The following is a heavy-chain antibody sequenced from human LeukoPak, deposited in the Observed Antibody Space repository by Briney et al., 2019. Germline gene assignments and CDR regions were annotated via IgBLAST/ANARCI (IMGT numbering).Heavy chain of an antibody. J-gene: IGHJ4*01. D-gene: IGHD1-26*01. Sequence: ASVKVSCKASGYTFTGYYMHWVRQAPGQGLEWMGWINPNSGGTNYAQKFQGWVTMTRDTSISTAYMELSSLRSEDTAVYYCARGYPSAPSDYWGQEPWSPSPQ. V-gene: IGHV1-2*04. CDR2: INPNSGGT. CDR3: ARGYPSAPSDY. CDR1: GYTFTGYY.